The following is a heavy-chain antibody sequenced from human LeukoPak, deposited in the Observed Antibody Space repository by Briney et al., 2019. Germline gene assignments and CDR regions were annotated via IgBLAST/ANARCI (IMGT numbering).Heavy chain of an antibody. D-gene: IGHD5/OR15-5a*01. V-gene: IGHV5-51*01. CDR1: GYSFTSYW. Sequence: GESLKISCKGSGYSFTSYWIGWVRQMPGKGLEWMGIIYPGDSDTRYSPSFQGQVTISADKSLSTAYLQWSSLKASDTAMYYCARQRVYPGYYYGMDVWGQGTTVTVSS. CDR3: ARQRVYPGYYYGMDV. CDR2: IYPGDSDT. J-gene: IGHJ6*02.